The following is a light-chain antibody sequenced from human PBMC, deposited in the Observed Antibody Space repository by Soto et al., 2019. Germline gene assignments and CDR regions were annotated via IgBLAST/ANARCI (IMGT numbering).Light chain of an antibody. CDR3: KQYANWPKT. CDR1: QSISSW. V-gene: IGKV1-5*01. Sequence: DIQMTQSPSTLSASVGDRVTITCRASQSISSWLAWYQQKPGKAHKLLIYDASSLESGVQSRFSGSGSGTEFTLTIRSLQPDDFAVYYCKQYANWPKTFGQGTKVDIK. J-gene: IGKJ1*01. CDR2: DAS.